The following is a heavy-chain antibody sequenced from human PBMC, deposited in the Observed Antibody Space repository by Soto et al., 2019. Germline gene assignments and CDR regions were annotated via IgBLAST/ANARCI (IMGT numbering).Heavy chain of an antibody. CDR3: ARELLNDYIWGSLGY. J-gene: IGHJ4*02. D-gene: IGHD3-16*01. CDR2: ISPSGNTV. V-gene: IGHV3-11*01. Sequence: ESGGDLVKPGGSLRLSCAASGFSLGDHYMAWVRQAPGKGLEWLSYISPSGNTVYYADSVKGRFVVSRDNAKNSLYLQMRTVRAEDTAVYFCARELLNDYIWGSLGYWGQGTLVSVSS. CDR1: GFSLGDHY.